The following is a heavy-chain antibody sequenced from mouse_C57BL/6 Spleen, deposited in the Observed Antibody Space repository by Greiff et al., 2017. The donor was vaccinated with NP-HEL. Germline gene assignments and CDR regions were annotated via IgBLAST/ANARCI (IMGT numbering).Heavy chain of an antibody. Sequence: QVQLKESGPGLVAPSQSLSITCTVSGFSLPSYGVHWVRQPPGKGLEWLVVIWSDGSTTYNSALKSRLSISKDNSKSQVFLKMNSLQTDDTAMYYCAITGSNYYAMDYWGQGTSVTVSS. D-gene: IGHD4-1*01. V-gene: IGHV2-6*03. CDR3: AITGSNYYAMDY. CDR2: IWSDGST. J-gene: IGHJ4*01. CDR1: GFSLPSYG.